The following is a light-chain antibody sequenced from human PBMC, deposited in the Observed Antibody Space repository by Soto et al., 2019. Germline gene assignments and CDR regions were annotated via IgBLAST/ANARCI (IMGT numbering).Light chain of an antibody. Sequence: EVVMTQSRTTLSVSPGDRASLSSRASQSVSSNLAWYQQKPVQAPRLISYGASTRATGIPARFSGSGSGTDFTLTISSLKSEDFAVYYCQQYNNWPKTFGQGTKVDIK. CDR1: QSVSSN. CDR2: GAS. J-gene: IGKJ1*01. V-gene: IGKV3-15*01. CDR3: QQYNNWPKT.